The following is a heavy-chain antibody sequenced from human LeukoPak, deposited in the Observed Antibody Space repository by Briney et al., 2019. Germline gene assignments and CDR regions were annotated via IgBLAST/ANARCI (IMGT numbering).Heavy chain of an antibody. V-gene: IGHV3-11*01. D-gene: IGHD6-13*01. CDR3: ARVTPKIAAAGTFPY. J-gene: IGHJ4*02. CDR2: ISSSGSTI. CDR1: GFTFSDYY. Sequence: PGGSLRLSCAASGFTFSDYYMSWIRQAPGKGLEWVSYISSSGSTIYYADSVKGRFTISRDNAKNSLYLQMNSLRAEDTAVYYCARVTPKIAAAGTFPYWGQGTLVTVSS.